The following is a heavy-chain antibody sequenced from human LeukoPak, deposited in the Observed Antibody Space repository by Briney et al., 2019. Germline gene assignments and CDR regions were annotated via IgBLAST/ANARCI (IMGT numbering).Heavy chain of an antibody. Sequence: PGGSLRLSCAASGITFSNYWMSWVRQAPGKGLEWVAIINPDGSEKNHAHSVKGRFTISRDNAKNSLSLQMNSLRAEDMAVYYCATEPGIGYAFDIWGQGRMVTVSS. CDR3: ATEPGIGYAFDI. J-gene: IGHJ3*02. V-gene: IGHV3-7*01. CDR1: GITFSNYW. CDR2: INPDGSEK. D-gene: IGHD3-10*01.